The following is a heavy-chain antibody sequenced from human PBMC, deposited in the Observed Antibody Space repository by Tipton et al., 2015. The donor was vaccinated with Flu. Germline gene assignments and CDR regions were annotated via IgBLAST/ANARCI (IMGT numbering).Heavy chain of an antibody. V-gene: IGHV3-30*01. Sequence: LSLTCAASGFTFNSYSLHWVRQAPGKGLEWLAVISYDGSNKQYADSVKGRFTISRDNSKNTVYLQMNSLRAEDTAVYYCARILRYFDWLLESPGYWGQGTRVTVSS. CDR2: ISYDGSNK. CDR3: ARILRYFDWLLESPGY. D-gene: IGHD3-9*01. J-gene: IGHJ4*02. CDR1: GFTFNSYS.